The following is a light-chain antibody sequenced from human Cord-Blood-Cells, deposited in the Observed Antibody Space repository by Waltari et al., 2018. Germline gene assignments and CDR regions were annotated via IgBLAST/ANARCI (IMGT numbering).Light chain of an antibody. CDR2: KAS. V-gene: IGKV1-5*03. CDR3: KQYNSYSYT. Sequence: DIQKTQSPSTLPASVGHRVTITCRASQSISSWLAWYQQKPGKAPKLLIYKASSLESGVPSRFSGSGSGTEFTLTISSLQPDDFATYYCKQYNSYSYTFGQGTKLEIK. J-gene: IGKJ2*01. CDR1: QSISSW.